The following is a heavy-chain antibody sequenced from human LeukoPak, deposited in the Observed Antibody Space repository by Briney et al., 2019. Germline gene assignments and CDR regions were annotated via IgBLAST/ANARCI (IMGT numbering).Heavy chain of an antibody. D-gene: IGHD3-10*01. Sequence: GASVKVSCKASGYTFTGYYMHWVRQAPGQGLEWMGIINPSGGSTSYAQKFQGRVTMTRDTSTSTVYMELSSLRSEDTAVYYCARDLSITMVRGVTNWFDPWGQGTLVTVSS. CDR2: INPSGGST. J-gene: IGHJ5*02. V-gene: IGHV1-46*01. CDR3: ARDLSITMVRGVTNWFDP. CDR1: GYTFTGYY.